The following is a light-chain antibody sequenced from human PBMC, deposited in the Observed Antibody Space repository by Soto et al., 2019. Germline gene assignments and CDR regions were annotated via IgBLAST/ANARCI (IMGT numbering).Light chain of an antibody. CDR1: SSDVGDYNY. Sequence: QSVLTQPASVSGSPGQSIAISCTGTSSDVGDYNYVSWYQQHPGEAPKLMIYXVXNRXXXXXXXFSGSKSGNTASLTISGXXXXXXXXYYCSSYTSSSTYVFGTGTKVTVL. V-gene: IGLV2-14*01. CDR3: SSYTSSSTYV. J-gene: IGLJ1*01. CDR2: XVX.